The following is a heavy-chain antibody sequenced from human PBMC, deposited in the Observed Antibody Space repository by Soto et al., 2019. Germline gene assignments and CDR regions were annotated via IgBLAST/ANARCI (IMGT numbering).Heavy chain of an antibody. D-gene: IGHD3-9*01. CDR2: IWYDGSNK. CDR1: GFTFSSYG. CDR3: ARPMYGDIDWLLPYD. V-gene: IGHV3-33*01. Sequence: GGSLRLSCAASGFTFSSYGMHWVRQAPGKGLEWVAVIWYDGSNKYYADSVKGRFTIPRDNSKNTLYLQMNSLRAEDTAVYYCARPMYGDIDWLLPYDWGQGTLVTVSS. J-gene: IGHJ4*02.